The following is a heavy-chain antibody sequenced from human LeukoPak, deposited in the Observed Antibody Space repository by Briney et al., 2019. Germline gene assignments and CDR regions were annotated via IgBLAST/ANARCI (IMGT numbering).Heavy chain of an antibody. CDR3: TMNTGDS. J-gene: IGHJ4*02. CDR1: GFTFSDYW. V-gene: IGHV3-74*01. CDR2: INTDTRGT. Sequence: GGSLRLSCAASGFTFSDYWMHWVRQAPGKGLVWVSIINTDTRGTYYADSVKGRFTISRDNAKNTLYLQMNSLRAEDTAFYYCTMNTGDSWGQGTLVTVSS. D-gene: IGHD7-27*01.